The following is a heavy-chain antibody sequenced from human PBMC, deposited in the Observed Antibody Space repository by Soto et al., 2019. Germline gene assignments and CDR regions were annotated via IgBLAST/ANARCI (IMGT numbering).Heavy chain of an antibody. CDR2: IYPGYSYT. CDR1: GYTFSNDW. CDR3: GRRVKDDSGSSPYCSAFDV. V-gene: IGHV5-51*01. J-gene: IGHJ6*02. Sequence: GESLKISCQASGYTFSNDWIAWVRQRPGQGLGYVGIIYPGYSYTRYSAPLQCQVTISADTSISTAYLQWSRLQASDRGIYYCGRRVKDDSGSSPYCSAFDVWGRGTTVTVSS. D-gene: IGHD2-21*02.